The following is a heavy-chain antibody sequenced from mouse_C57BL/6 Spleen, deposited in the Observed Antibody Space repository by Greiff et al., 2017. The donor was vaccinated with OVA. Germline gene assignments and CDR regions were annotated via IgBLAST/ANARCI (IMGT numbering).Heavy chain of an antibody. CDR2: IDPSDSYT. Sequence: QVQLQQPGAELVKPGASVKLSCKASGYTFTSHWMQWVKQRPGQGPEWIGEIDPSDSYTNYNQKFKGKATLTVDTSPSTAYMQLSSLTSEDSAVYYCAGVREGAMDYWGQGTSVTVSS. J-gene: IGHJ4*01. D-gene: IGHD2-14*01. CDR3: AGVREGAMDY. CDR1: GYTFTSHW. V-gene: IGHV1-50*01.